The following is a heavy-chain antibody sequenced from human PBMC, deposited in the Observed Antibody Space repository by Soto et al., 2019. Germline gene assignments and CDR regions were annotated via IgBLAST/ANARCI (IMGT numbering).Heavy chain of an antibody. CDR1: GFTFSSYW. V-gene: IGHV3-7*01. CDR2: IKQDGSEK. Sequence: GGSLRLSCAASGFTFSSYWMSWVRQAPGKGLEWVANIKQDGSEKYYVDSVKGRFTISRDNAKNSLYLQMNSLRAEDTAVYYCASPGDWNAAFFEGEPNYYMDVWGKGTTVNVPS. J-gene: IGHJ6*03. CDR3: ASPGDWNAAFFEGEPNYYMDV. D-gene: IGHD1-1*01.